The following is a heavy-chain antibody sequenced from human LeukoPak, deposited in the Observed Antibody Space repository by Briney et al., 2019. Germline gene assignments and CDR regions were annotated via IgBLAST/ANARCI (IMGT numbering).Heavy chain of an antibody. CDR1: GFTFSSYA. J-gene: IGHJ6*02. CDR3: AKDGTSEIYYYYYGMDV. Sequence: GGSLRLSRAASGFTFSSYAMSWVRQAPGKGLEWVSAISGSGGSTYYADSVKGRFTISRDNSKNTLYLQMNSLRAEDTAVYYCAKDGTSEIYYYYYGMDVWGQGTTVTVSS. CDR2: ISGSGGST. D-gene: IGHD1-14*01. V-gene: IGHV3-23*01.